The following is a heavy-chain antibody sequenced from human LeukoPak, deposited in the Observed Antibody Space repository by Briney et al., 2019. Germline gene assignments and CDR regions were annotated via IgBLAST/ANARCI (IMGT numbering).Heavy chain of an antibody. Sequence: GGSLRLSCAASGFTFSDYGMHWVRQAPGKGLEWVAVISYDGSNKYYADSVKGRFTISRDNSKNTLYLQMNSLRAEDTAVYYCAKDLAPNTVTNYYYGMDVWGQGTTVTVSS. CDR2: ISYDGSNK. J-gene: IGHJ6*02. D-gene: IGHD4-17*01. CDR1: GFTFSDYG. V-gene: IGHV3-30*18. CDR3: AKDLAPNTVTNYYYGMDV.